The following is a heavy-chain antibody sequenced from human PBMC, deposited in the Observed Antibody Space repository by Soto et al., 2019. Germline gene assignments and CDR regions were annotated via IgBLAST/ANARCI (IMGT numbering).Heavy chain of an antibody. CDR2: ISYDGGKK. V-gene: IGHV3-30*04. CDR1: GFNFSSYA. CDR3: AREGQPAAGTTPHN. J-gene: IGHJ4*02. D-gene: IGHD6-13*01. Sequence: GGSLRLSCAASGFNFSSYAMHWVRQAPGKGLEWVAVISYDGGKKYYADSVKGRFTISRDNSKNTLYVEMNSLSAEVTAVYYCAREGQPAAGTTPHNWGQGTLVTVSS.